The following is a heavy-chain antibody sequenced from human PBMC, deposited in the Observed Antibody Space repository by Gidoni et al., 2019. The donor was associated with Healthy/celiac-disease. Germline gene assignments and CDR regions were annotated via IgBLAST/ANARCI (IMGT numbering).Heavy chain of an antibody. V-gene: IGHV3-23*01. Sequence: EVQLLESGGGLVRPGGSLRLTCAASGFTLRSYAISWVRQAPGKGPEWDSAICGSGGSTYYADAVKGRFTISRDNSKNTLYLQMNRLGAEDTAVYYCAKGWHKGGTIGAARGGYFDYWGQGTLVTVSS. D-gene: IGHD1-26*01. J-gene: IGHJ4*02. CDR1: GFTLRSYA. CDR2: ICGSGGST. CDR3: AKGWHKGGTIGAARGGYFDY.